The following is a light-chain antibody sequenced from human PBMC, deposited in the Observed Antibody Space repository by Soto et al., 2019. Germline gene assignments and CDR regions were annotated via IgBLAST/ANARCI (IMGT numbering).Light chain of an antibody. CDR2: GVS. Sequence: WARSPVTLSLSPAERATPSCRASQSVSSSYLAWYQQKPGQAPRLLIYGVSSRATGIPDRFSGSGSGTDFTLTISRLEPEDFAVYYCQQYGSSSWTFGQGTKVDIK. CDR1: QSVSSSY. V-gene: IGKV3-20*01. J-gene: IGKJ1*01. CDR3: QQYGSSSWT.